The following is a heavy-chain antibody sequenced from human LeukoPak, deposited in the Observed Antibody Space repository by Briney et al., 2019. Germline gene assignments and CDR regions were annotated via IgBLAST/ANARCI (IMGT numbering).Heavy chain of an antibody. V-gene: IGHV3-15*07. CDR2: IKSKTDGGTT. CDR1: GFTFSNAW. CDR3: AKVRYDSSGYQSPYSDY. J-gene: IGHJ4*02. Sequence: SGGSLRLSCAASGFTFSNAWMSWVRQAPGKGLEWVGRIKSKTDGGTTDYAAPVKGRFTISRDDSKNTLYLQMNSLRAEDTAVYYCAKVRYDSSGYQSPYSDYWGQGILVTVSS. D-gene: IGHD3-22*01.